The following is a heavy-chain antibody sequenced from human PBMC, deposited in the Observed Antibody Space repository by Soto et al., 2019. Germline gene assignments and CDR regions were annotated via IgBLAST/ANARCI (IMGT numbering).Heavy chain of an antibody. Sequence: PSETLSRTCTVSGASLTFGGYSWSWIRQTPGKGLEWVGYINHLETTFYNPSFESRLTLSIDRAKNQFSLKLHSMSAADRAVYFCARGGGSDSFDYWGQGILVTVSS. CDR3: ARGGGSDSFDY. D-gene: IGHD1-26*01. CDR1: GASLTFGGYS. V-gene: IGHV4-30-2*01. CDR2: INHLETT. J-gene: IGHJ4*02.